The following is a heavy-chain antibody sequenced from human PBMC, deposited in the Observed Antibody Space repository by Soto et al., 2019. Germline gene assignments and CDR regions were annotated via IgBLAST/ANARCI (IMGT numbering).Heavy chain of an antibody. V-gene: IGHV1-2*02. CDR2: INPNSGGT. Sequence: ASVKVSCKASGYTSTGYYMHWVRQCPGQGLEWMGWINPNSGGTNYAQKFQGRVTMTRDTSISTAYMELSRLRSDDTAVYYCARVRNYDILTGYYGPWGQGTLVTVSS. J-gene: IGHJ5*02. CDR3: ARVRNYDILTGYYGP. CDR1: GYTSTGYY. D-gene: IGHD3-9*01.